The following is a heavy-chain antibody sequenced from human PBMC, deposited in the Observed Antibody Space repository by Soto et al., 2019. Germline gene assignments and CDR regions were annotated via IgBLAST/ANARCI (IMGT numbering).Heavy chain of an antibody. D-gene: IGHD1-1*01. CDR2: MSHSGGT. CDR1: GGVVSRGSYY. Sequence: QVQLQQWGAGLLKPSESLSLTCAVYGGVVSRGSYYWSWIRQPPGKGLEWIGAMSHSGGTHFYLSHQSRLTTSLDTSKSQFSLTMSSVPAADPALYYCARVERGTATTVVAAFDIWAPGTMVNVAS. V-gene: IGHV4-34*01. CDR3: ARVERGTATTVVAAFDI. J-gene: IGHJ3*02.